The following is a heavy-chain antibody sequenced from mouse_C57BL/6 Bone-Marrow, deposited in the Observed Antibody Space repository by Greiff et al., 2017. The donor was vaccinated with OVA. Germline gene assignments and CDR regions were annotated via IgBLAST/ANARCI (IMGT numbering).Heavy chain of an antibody. CDR1: GFTFSNYW. J-gene: IGHJ2*01. Sequence: EVMLVESGGGLVQPGGSMKLSCVASGFTFSNYWMNWVRQSPEKGLEWVAQIRLKSDNYATHYAESVKGRFTISRDDSKSSVYLQMNNLRAEDTGMYYCTGNSLWCLLGYWGQGTTLTVSS. V-gene: IGHV6-3*01. CDR3: TGNSLWCLLGY. CDR2: IRLKSDNYAT. D-gene: IGHD1-1*02.